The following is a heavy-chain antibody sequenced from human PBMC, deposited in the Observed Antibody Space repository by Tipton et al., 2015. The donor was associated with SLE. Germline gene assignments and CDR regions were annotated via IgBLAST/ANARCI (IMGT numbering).Heavy chain of an antibody. CDR3: ARGRILDY. CDR1: GGSFSGYY. V-gene: IGHV4-34*01. Sequence: TLSLTCAVYGGSFSGYYWSWIRQPPGKGLEWIGEINHSGSTNYNPSLKSRVTISVDTSKNQFFLKLSSVTAADTAAYYCARGRILDYWGQGTLVTVSS. J-gene: IGHJ4*02. D-gene: IGHD2-15*01. CDR2: INHSGST.